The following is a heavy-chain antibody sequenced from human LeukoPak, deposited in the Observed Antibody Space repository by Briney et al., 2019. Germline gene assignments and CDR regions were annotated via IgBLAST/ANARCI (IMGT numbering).Heavy chain of an antibody. V-gene: IGHV1-46*01. J-gene: IGHJ4*02. Sequence: ASVKVSCKASGYTFTSYYMHWVRQAPGQGLEWMGIINPSGGSTSYAQKFQGRVTVTRDMSTSTVYMELSSLRSEDTAVYYCARDTSSVYPAMPFDYWGQGTLVTVSS. D-gene: IGHD1-14*01. CDR3: ARDTSSVYPAMPFDY. CDR2: INPSGGST. CDR1: GYTFTSYY.